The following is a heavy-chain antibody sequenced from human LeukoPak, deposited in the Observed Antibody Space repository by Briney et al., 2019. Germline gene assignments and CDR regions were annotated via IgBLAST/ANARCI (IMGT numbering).Heavy chain of an antibody. CDR2: IGPHSSAT. CDR3: AREGNGLLSKDFDY. D-gene: IGHD2/OR15-2a*01. Sequence: GASMKVSCKSSGSTSTDYYIHWVRQAPGQGLEWMGYIGPHSSATSSPQEFQGRVTMTRDTSMSTAYMELTRLTSDDTAVYYCAREGNGLLSKDFDYWGQGTLVTVSS. CDR1: GSTSTDYY. V-gene: IGHV1-2*02. J-gene: IGHJ4*02.